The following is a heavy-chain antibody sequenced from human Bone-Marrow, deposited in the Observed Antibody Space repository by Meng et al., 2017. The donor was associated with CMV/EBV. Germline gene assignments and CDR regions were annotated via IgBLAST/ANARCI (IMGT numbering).Heavy chain of an antibody. CDR1: GGSISSSSYY. J-gene: IGHJ4*02. Sequence: SETLSLTCTVSGGSISSSSYYWGWIRQPPGKGLEWIGSIYYSGSTYYNPSLKSRVTISVDTSKNQFSLKLSSLTAADTAVYYCARVNFPPYYDVWIGYPGYGYYFDDWGQGKMVNVAS. CDR3: ARVNFPPYYDVWIGYPGYGYYFDD. D-gene: IGHD3-3*01. CDR2: IYYSGST. V-gene: IGHV4-39*07.